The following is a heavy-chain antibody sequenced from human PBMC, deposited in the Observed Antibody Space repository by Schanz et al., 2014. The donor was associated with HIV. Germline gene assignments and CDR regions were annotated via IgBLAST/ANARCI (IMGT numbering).Heavy chain of an antibody. Sequence: VQLVESGGGVVQPGRSQRLSCAASGFTFSSYGMHWVRQAPGKGLEWVAVIWNDGTNKYHADSVKGRFTISRDNSKNTLYLQMNSLRAEDTAVYFCARDRGLELRSRGVPTYGMDVWGQGTTVTVSS. CDR2: IWNDGTNK. CDR3: ARDRGLELRSRGVPTYGMDV. CDR1: GFTFSSYG. J-gene: IGHJ6*02. V-gene: IGHV3-33*08. D-gene: IGHD1-7*01.